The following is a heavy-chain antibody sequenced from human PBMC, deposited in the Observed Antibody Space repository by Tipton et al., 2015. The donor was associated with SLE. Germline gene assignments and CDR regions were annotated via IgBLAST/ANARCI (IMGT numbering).Heavy chain of an antibody. V-gene: IGHV1-69*01. CDR1: GGTFSSYT. CDR2: IIPIFGTA. D-gene: IGHD1-26*01. CDR3: ARPAQSLVGSPYYYGMDV. J-gene: IGHJ6*02. Sequence: QLVQSGAEVKKPGSSVKVSCKASGGTFSSYTVSWVRQAPGQGLEWMGGIIPIFGTADYAQKFQGRVTITADESTSTAYMELSSLRSEDTAVYYCARPAQSLVGSPYYYGMDVWGQGTTVTVSS.